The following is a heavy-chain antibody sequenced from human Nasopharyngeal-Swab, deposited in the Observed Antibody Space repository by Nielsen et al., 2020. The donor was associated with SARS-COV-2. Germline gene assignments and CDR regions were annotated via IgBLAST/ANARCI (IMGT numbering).Heavy chain of an antibody. CDR1: GGSISSSSHY. CDR3: ARDWGVAARPDY. CDR2: TSYSGST. J-gene: IGHJ4*02. D-gene: IGHD6-6*01. Sequence: SETLSLTCTVSGGSISSSSHYWGWIRQPPGKGLEWIGTTSYSGSTYYNPSLRSRVTISVDTSKNPFSLKLNSVTAADTAVYYCARDWGVAARPDYWGQGTLVTVSS. V-gene: IGHV4-39*07.